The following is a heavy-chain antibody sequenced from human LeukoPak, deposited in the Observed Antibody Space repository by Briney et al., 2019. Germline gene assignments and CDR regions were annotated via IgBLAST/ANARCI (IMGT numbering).Heavy chain of an antibody. D-gene: IGHD2-15*01. V-gene: IGHV3-74*01. CDR3: VRGGPSTWS. CDR2: INDDGSDT. J-gene: IGHJ5*02. Sequence: GGSLRLSCAASGFTFKLYWLHWVRQVPGKRPVWVSRINDDGSDTIYADSVRGRFTISRDDAKNTVYLQMNNLRAEDTAVYYCVRGGPSTWSWGQGTLVTVSS. CDR1: GFTFKLYW.